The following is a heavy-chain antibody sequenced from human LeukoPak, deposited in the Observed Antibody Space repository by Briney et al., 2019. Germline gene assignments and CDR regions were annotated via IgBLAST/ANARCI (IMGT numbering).Heavy chain of an antibody. D-gene: IGHD3-16*02. Sequence: ASVKVSCKASGYTFTSYGISWVRQAPGQGLEWMGWISAYNGNTNYAQKLQGRVTMTTDTSTSTAYMELRSLRSDDTAVYYCARDATDYVWGSYRFWGQGTLVTVSS. V-gene: IGHV1-18*01. CDR3: ARDATDYVWGSYRF. J-gene: IGHJ4*02. CDR2: ISAYNGNT. CDR1: GYTFTSYG.